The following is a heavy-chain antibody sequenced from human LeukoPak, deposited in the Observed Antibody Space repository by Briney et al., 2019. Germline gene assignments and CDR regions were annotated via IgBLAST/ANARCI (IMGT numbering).Heavy chain of an antibody. J-gene: IGHJ6*03. CDR3: ARGSRIAVAGTDYYYYMDV. Sequence: GGTLRLSCAASGFTFSSYWMSWVRQAPGKGLEWVANIKQDGSEKYYVDSVKGRFTISRDNAKNSLYLQMNSLRAEDTAVYYCARGSRIAVAGTDYYYYMDVWGKGTTVTVSS. CDR2: IKQDGSEK. D-gene: IGHD6-19*01. V-gene: IGHV3-7*01. CDR1: GFTFSSYW.